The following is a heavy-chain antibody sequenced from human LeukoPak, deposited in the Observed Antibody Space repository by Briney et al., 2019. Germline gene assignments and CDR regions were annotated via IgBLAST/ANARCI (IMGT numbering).Heavy chain of an antibody. V-gene: IGHV3-74*01. D-gene: IGHD1-26*01. CDR3: AKDFVGPDDY. CDR1: RFTFSDYW. Sequence: GGSLRLSCAASRFTFSDYWIHWVRQAPGKGLVWVSRIDSNGRTINYADSVKGRFTISRDNANSMLYLQMNSLRAEDSAVYYCAKDFVGPDDYWGQGTLVTVSS. J-gene: IGHJ4*02. CDR2: IDSNGRTI.